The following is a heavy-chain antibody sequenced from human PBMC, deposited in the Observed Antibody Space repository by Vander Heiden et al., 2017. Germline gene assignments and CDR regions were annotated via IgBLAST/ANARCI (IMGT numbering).Heavy chain of an antibody. CDR1: GFTFISYG. CDR2: ISYDGSNK. J-gene: IGHJ6*02. Sequence: QVQLVESGGGVVQPGRSLRLSCAASGFTFISYGMHWVRQAPGKGLEWVAVISYDGSNKYYADSVKGRFTISRDNSKNTLYLQMNSLRAEDTAVYYCAKERIAAADPYYYYYGMDVWGQGTTVTVSS. CDR3: AKERIAAADPYYYYYGMDV. D-gene: IGHD6-13*01. V-gene: IGHV3-30*18.